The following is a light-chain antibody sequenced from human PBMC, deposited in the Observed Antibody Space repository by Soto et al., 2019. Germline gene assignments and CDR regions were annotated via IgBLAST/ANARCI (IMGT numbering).Light chain of an antibody. CDR1: QAVSSN. Sequence: DIQMTQSPSSLSASVGDRVTITCRASQAVSSNLNWYQQNPGKVPKLLISAASSLQSGVSSRFSGNGFRTDFTLTTSSLQPEDFATYYCQQSYSTPRTFGQGTKVEIK. CDR2: AAS. V-gene: IGKV1-39*01. J-gene: IGKJ1*01. CDR3: QQSYSTPRT.